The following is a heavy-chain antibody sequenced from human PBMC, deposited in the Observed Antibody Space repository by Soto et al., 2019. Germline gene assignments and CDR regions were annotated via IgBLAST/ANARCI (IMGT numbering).Heavy chain of an antibody. J-gene: IGHJ6*02. V-gene: IGHV3-74*01. D-gene: IGHD2-2*01. CDR3: LATDCSSTSCYLASYYYGMDV. CDR2: INSDGGST. CDR1: GFTFSSYW. Sequence: EVQLVESGGGLVQPGGSLRLSCAASGFTFSSYWMHWVRQAPGKGLVWVSRINSDGGSTSYADSVKGRFTISRDNAKNTLYLQMNSLRAEDTAVYYCLATDCSSTSCYLASYYYGMDVWGQGTTVTVSS.